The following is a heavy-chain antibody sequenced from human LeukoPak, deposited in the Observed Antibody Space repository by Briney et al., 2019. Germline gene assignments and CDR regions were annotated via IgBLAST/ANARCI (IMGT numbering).Heavy chain of an antibody. CDR3: ARHAIERSKGVCHRAHCDY. J-gene: IGHJ4*02. Sequence: SETLSLTCTVSGGSISSYYWSWIRQPPGKGLEWIGYIFSSGITTYNPSLKSRVKISVDTSKNQFSLKLSSVTAADTAVYYCARHAIERSKGVCHRAHCDYWGQGTLVAVSS. V-gene: IGHV4-4*09. CDR1: GGSISSYY. D-gene: IGHD2-8*01. CDR2: IFSSGIT.